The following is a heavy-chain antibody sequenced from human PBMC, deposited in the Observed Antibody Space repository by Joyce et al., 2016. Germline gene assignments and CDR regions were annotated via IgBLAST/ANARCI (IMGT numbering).Heavy chain of an antibody. CDR1: GYTLTGYY. J-gene: IGHJ6*02. V-gene: IGHV1-2*02. Sequence: QVQLVQPGAEVKKPGASVKVSCKASGYTLTGYYMHWVRQAPGAGLVWMGWINPNSGGTICAQTFQGRVTMTRDKSISAAYMELSRLRSDDTAVYYCARRGVPAAYYFSMHVWGQGTTVTVSS. CDR2: INPNSGGT. D-gene: IGHD2-2*01. CDR3: ARRGVPAAYYFSMHV.